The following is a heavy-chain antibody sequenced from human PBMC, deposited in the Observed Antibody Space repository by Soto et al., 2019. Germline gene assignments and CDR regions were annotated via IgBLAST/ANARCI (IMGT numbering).Heavy chain of an antibody. V-gene: IGHV1-2*04. J-gene: IGHJ6*02. CDR1: GYTFTGYY. D-gene: IGHD3-10*01. Sequence: ASVKVSCKASGYTFTGYYMHWVRQAPGQGLEWMGWINPNSGGTNYAQKFQGWVTMTRDTSISTAYMELSRLRSDDTAVYYCARGGPAMNYYGSGRDYYYYGMDVWGQGNTVTVSS. CDR2: INPNSGGT. CDR3: ARGGPAMNYYGSGRDYYYYGMDV.